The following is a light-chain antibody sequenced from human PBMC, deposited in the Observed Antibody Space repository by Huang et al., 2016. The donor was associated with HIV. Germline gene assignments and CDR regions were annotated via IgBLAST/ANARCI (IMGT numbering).Light chain of an antibody. J-gene: IGKJ1*01. CDR2: DAS. V-gene: IGKV1-39*01. CDR1: QTISDD. CDR3: QQTYSTPWT. Sequence: DIQMTQSPSSLSASIGDRVTITCRASQTISDDLNWYQQKPGKAPKVLIYDASRLQSGVPSRFSGSGSGTDFTLTISSLQPEDFATYSCQQTYSTPWTFGQGTKVEIK.